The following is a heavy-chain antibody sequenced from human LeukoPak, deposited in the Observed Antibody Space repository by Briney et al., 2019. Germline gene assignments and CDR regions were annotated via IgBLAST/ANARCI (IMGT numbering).Heavy chain of an antibody. CDR3: ARSLLRGYSREYYFDY. Sequence: SETLSLTCTVSGGSISSGSYYWSWIRQPAGKGLEWIGRIYTSGSTNYNPSLKSRVTMSVDTSKNQFSLKLSSVTAADTAVYYCARSLLRGYSREYYFDYWGQGTLVTVSS. V-gene: IGHV4-61*02. J-gene: IGHJ4*02. CDR1: GGSISSGSYY. CDR2: IYTSGST. D-gene: IGHD6-13*01.